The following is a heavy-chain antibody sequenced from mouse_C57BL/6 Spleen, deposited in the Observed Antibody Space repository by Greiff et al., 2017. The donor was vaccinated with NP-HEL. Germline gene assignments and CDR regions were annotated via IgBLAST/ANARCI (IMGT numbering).Heavy chain of an antibody. CDR1: GYTFTSYG. Sequence: VQLQQSGAELVGPGASVKLSCKASGYTFTSYGISWVRQRTGQGLAWIGEIYPRSGNTYYNEKFKGQATLTAAKSSGTAYMELRSLTSENLAVDFCARSPITAVGDWYIGDWGTGTTVTVSS. D-gene: IGHD1-1*01. V-gene: IGHV1-81*01. CDR3: ARSPITAVGDWYIGD. CDR2: IYPRSGNT. J-gene: IGHJ1*03.